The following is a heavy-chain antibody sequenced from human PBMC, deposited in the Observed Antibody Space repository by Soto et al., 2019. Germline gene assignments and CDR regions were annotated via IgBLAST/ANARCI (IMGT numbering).Heavy chain of an antibody. CDR3: ARDTKWTAGTHYYGMDV. CDR1: GYTFTSYG. Sequence: ASVKVSCKASGYTFTSYGISWVRQAPGQGLEWMGWISAYNGNTNYAQKLQGRVTMTTDTSTSTAYMELRSLRSDDTAVYYCARDTKWTAGTHYYGMDVWGQGTTVTVSS. D-gene: IGHD6-13*01. J-gene: IGHJ6*02. V-gene: IGHV1-18*01. CDR2: ISAYNGNT.